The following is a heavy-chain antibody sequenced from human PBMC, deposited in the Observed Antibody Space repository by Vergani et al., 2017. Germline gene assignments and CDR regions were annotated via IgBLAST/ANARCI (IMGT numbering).Heavy chain of an antibody. V-gene: IGHV3-21*01. CDR3: ASQTAAYGGVDY. Sequence: EVQLVESGGGLVKPGGSLRLSCAASGFTFSSYSMNWVRQAPGKGLEWVSSISSSSSYIYYADSVKGRFTISRDNAKNSLYLQMNSLRAEDTAVYYCASQTAAYGGVDYWGQGTLVTVSS. J-gene: IGHJ4*02. CDR2: ISSSSSYI. D-gene: IGHD2-21*01. CDR1: GFTFSSYS.